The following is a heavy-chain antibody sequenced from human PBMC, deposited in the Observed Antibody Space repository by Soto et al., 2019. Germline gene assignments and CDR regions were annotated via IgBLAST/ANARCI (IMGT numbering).Heavy chain of an antibody. Sequence: QVQLVESGGGVVQPGRSLRLSCAASGFTFSSYGMHWVRQAPGKGLEWVAVIWYDGSNKYYADSVKGRFTISRDNSKNTLYLQMNSLRVEDTAVYYCAREISIAVAGVQDYWGQGTLVTVSS. CDR3: AREISIAVAGVQDY. J-gene: IGHJ4*02. CDR1: GFTFSSYG. D-gene: IGHD6-19*01. V-gene: IGHV3-33*01. CDR2: IWYDGSNK.